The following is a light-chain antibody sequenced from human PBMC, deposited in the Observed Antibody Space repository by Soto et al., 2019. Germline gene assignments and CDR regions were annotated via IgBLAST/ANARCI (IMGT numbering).Light chain of an antibody. J-gene: IGKJ1*01. CDR3: QKYSSAPWT. Sequence: DIQMTQSPSSLSASVGDRVTITCRASQGIYTYLAWYQQKPGKVPKLLIYAASTLQSGVPSRFSGSGSGTDFTLTISSLQPEDVATYYCQKYSSAPWTFGQGTKVEV. CDR1: QGIYTY. V-gene: IGKV1-27*01. CDR2: AAS.